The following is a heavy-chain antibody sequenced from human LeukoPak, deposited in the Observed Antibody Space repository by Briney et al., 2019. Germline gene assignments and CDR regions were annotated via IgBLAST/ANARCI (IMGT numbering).Heavy chain of an antibody. CDR1: GFTFSSYA. Sequence: PGGSLRLSCAASGFTFSSYAMSWVRQAPGKGLEWVSAISGSGGSTYYADSVKGRFTISRDNSKNTLYLQMNSLRAEDTAVYYCAKDWGVEGYCSSTSCPLDYWGQGTLVTVSS. CDR3: AKDWGVEGYCSSTSCPLDY. CDR2: ISGSGGST. J-gene: IGHJ4*02. D-gene: IGHD2-2*01. V-gene: IGHV3-23*01.